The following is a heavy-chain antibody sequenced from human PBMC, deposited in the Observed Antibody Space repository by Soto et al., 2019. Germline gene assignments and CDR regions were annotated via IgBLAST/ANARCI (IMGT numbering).Heavy chain of an antibody. CDR3: ARDARGDEAPMDY. V-gene: IGHV1-2*04. CDR1: GYTFTGYY. CDR2: INPNSGGT. Sequence: ASVKVTCKASGYTFTGYYMHWVRQAPGQGLEWMGWINPNSGGTNYAQKFQGWVTMTRDTSISTAYMELSRLRSDDTAVYYCARDARGDEAPMDYWGQGTLVTVSS. J-gene: IGHJ4*02. D-gene: IGHD3-10*01.